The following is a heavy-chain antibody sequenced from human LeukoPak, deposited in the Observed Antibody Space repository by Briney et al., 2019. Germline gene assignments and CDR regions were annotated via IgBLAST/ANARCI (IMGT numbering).Heavy chain of an antibody. CDR3: ARQVRATRVFDY. J-gene: IGHJ4*02. CDR1: GYSFTSYW. D-gene: IGHD1-26*01. V-gene: IGHV5-51*01. Sequence: GESLKISCKGSGYSFTSYWIGWVRQMPGKGLEWKGIIYPDDSDTRYSPSFQGQVTISADKSVNTAYLQWSSLKASDTAMYYCARQVRATRVFDYWGQGTLVTVSS. CDR2: IYPDDSDT.